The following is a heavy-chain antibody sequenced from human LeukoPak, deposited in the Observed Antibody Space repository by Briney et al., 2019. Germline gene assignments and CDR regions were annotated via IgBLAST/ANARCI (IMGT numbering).Heavy chain of an antibody. D-gene: IGHD4-23*01. J-gene: IGHJ5*02. CDR2: TYYSGST. CDR1: GGSISSSSYY. CDR3: ARHAVVWFDP. V-gene: IGHV4-39*01. Sequence: SETLSLPFTVSGGSISSSSYYWGWIRPPPGKGLEWIGSTYYSGSTYYNPSLKSRVTISVDTSKNQFSLKLSSVTAADTAVYYCARHAVVWFDPWGQGTLVTVSS.